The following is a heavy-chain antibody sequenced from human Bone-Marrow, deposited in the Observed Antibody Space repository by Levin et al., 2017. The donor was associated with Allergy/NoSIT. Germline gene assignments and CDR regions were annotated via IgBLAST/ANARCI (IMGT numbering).Heavy chain of an antibody. CDR3: VRGGYSNYDTLIDY. J-gene: IGHJ4*02. CDR2: IHGDGSVT. CDR1: QFIFSLYW. Sequence: GGSLRLSCEASQFIFSLYWMHWVRQVPGKGLVWVSRIHGDGSVTDYADSVKGRFTISRDNAKNILYLQMNSLRAEDTAVYYGVRGGYSNYDTLIDYWGQGTLVTVSS. D-gene: IGHD3-9*01. V-gene: IGHV3-74*01.